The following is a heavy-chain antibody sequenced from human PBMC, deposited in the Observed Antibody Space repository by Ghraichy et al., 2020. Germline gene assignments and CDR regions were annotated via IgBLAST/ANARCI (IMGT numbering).Heavy chain of an antibody. CDR1: GGSFSGYY. Sequence: GSLGLTCAVYGGSFSGYYWSWIRQPPGKGLEWIGEINHSGSTNYNPSLKSRVTISVDTSKNQFSLKLSSVTAADTAVYYCARGSYLVYAEYFQHWGQGTRVTVSS. D-gene: IGHD5/OR15-5a*01. V-gene: IGHV4-34*01. CDR2: INHSGST. J-gene: IGHJ1*01. CDR3: ARGSYLVYAEYFQH.